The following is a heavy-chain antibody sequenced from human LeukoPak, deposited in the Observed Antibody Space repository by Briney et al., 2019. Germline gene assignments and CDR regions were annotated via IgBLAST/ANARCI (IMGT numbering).Heavy chain of an antibody. CDR1: GFTLSKYW. D-gene: IGHD1-14*01. Sequence: PGGSLRLSCAASGFTLSKYWMLWVRHAPGKGLESVSRINTDVTVTTYADSVKGRFTVSRDNPDNTMFLQMNSVRHEDTAVYYCATEQWVATPPDPWGQGTPVTVSS. CDR3: ATEQWVATPPDP. CDR2: INTDVTVT. J-gene: IGHJ5*01. V-gene: IGHV3-74*01.